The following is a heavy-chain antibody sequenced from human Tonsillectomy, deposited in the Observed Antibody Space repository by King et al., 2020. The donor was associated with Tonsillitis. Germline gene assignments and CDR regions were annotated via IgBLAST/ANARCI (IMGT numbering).Heavy chain of an antibody. CDR3: WTLPMGSLSLDY. D-gene: IGHD3-3*01. Sequence: MQLQESGPGLVKPSETLSLTCTVSGGSVSSGSYYWSWIRQPPGKGLEWIGYIYYNGNTNYNPSFESRATISVDTSKNQFSLKLNSVTAADTAVYYCWTLPMGSLSLDYWGQGTLVTVSS. V-gene: IGHV4-61*01. CDR1: GGSVSSGSYY. CDR2: IYYNGNT. J-gene: IGHJ4*02.